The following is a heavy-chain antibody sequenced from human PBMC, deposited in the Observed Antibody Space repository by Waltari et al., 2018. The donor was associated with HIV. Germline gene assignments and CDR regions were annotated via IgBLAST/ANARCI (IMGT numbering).Heavy chain of an antibody. CDR2: IKNKINGETI. V-gene: IGHV3-15*05. J-gene: IGHJ4*02. CDR1: GFSLTDAW. D-gene: IGHD6-19*01. CDR3: STWQIGSY. Sequence: EVQLVESGGGLVKPGGSLRLSCAASGFSLTDAWMIWVRQAPGKGLEWVGRIKNKINGETIDYCALVNGRFTISRDDSKNTLYLEMNNLETDDTAVYYCSTWQIGSYWGQGTLVTVSS.